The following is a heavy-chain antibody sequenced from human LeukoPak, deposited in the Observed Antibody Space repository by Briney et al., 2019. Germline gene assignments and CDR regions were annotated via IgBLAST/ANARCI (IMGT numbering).Heavy chain of an antibody. CDR1: RLTFNSYA. D-gene: IGHD5-12*01. V-gene: IGHV3-23*01. Sequence: GGSLRLSCAASRLTFNSYAMSWVRQAPGSVKGRFTISRDNSKDTLYLQMNSLRAEDTAVYYCARNENSGWGYFDYWGQGTLVTVSS. CDR3: ARNENSGWGYFDY. J-gene: IGHJ4*02.